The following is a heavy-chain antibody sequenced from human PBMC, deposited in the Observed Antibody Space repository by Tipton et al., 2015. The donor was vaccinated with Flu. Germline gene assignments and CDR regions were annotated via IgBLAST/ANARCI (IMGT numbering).Heavy chain of an antibody. V-gene: IGHV1-18*01. CDR3: AREIREQWLVQPFDY. CDR2: VSAYNGNT. D-gene: IGHD6-19*01. Sequence: QVQLVQSGAEVKKPGASVKVSCKASGYTFTSYGISWVRQAPGQGLEWMGWVSAYNGNTNYAQKLQGRVTMTTDTSTSTAHMELRSLRSDDTAVYYCAREIREQWLVQPFDYWGQGTLVTVSS. J-gene: IGHJ4*02. CDR1: GYTFTSYG.